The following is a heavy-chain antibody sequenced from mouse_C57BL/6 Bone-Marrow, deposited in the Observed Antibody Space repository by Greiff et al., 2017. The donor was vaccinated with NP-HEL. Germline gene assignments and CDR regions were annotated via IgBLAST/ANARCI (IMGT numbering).Heavy chain of an antibody. CDR2: ISGGGGNT. V-gene: IGHV5-9*01. Sequence: EVQLVESGGGLVKPGGSLKLSCAASGFTFSSYTMSWVRQTPEKRLAWVATISGGGGNTYYPDSVKGRFTISRDNAKNTLYLQMSSLRSEDTALYYCARGYHSDYWGQGTSVTVSS. J-gene: IGHJ4*01. D-gene: IGHD2-2*01. CDR1: GFTFSSYT. CDR3: ARGYHSDY.